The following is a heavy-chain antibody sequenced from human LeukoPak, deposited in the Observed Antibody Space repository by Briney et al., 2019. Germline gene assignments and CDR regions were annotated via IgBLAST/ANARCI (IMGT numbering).Heavy chain of an antibody. V-gene: IGHV4-39*02. CDR2: VYHTGTT. Sequence: SETLSLTCTVSGGSVSSSDYYWTWVRQTPGKGLEWMGSVYHTGTTYYTSSLNSRLTISVDTSKSLFSLRLRSVTAADTAMYYCARLTRCSTSCYLDYWGQGILVTVSS. CDR3: ARLTRCSTSCYLDY. D-gene: IGHD2-2*01. J-gene: IGHJ4*02. CDR1: GGSVSSSDYY.